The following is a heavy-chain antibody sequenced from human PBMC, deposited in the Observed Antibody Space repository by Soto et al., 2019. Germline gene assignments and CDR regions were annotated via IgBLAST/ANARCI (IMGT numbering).Heavy chain of an antibody. Sequence: GGSLRLSCAASGFTFSSYGMHWVRQAPGKGLEWVAVISYDGSNKYYADSVKGRFTISRDNSKNTLYLQMNLLRAEDTAVYYCARAPRYDSSGYNRYWGQRTLVTVSS. CDR2: ISYDGSNK. V-gene: IGHV3-30*03. J-gene: IGHJ4*02. D-gene: IGHD3-22*01. CDR1: GFTFSSYG. CDR3: ARAPRYDSSGYNRY.